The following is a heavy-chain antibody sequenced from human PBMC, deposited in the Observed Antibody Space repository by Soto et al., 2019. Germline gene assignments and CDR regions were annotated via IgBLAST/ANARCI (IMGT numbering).Heavy chain of an antibody. Sequence: QVQLQESGPGLVKPSGTLSLTCAVSGDSISSPNWWSWVRQPPGKGLEWIGEIYRTGSTSYNPSLKSRVTISVDKSRNQFSLKVTSVTAADTAVYFCAGAGREDIFYYYSGLDLWGQGTTVTVSS. CDR1: GDSISSPNW. V-gene: IGHV4-4*02. J-gene: IGHJ6*02. CDR3: AGAGREDIFYYYSGLDL. D-gene: IGHD3-9*01. CDR2: IYRTGST.